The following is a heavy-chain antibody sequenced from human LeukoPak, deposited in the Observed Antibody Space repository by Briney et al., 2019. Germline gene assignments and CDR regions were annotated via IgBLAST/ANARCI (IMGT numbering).Heavy chain of an antibody. CDR1: GGSISSYY. J-gene: IGHJ4*02. Sequence: SETLSLTCTVSGGSISSYYWSWIRQPPGKGLEWIGYIYYSGSTNYNPSLKSRVTISVDTSKNQFSLKLSSVTAADTAVYYCARSSTYYDSSGSGYWGQGSLVTVSS. CDR3: ARSSTYYDSSGSGY. CDR2: IYYSGST. D-gene: IGHD3-22*01. V-gene: IGHV4-59*01.